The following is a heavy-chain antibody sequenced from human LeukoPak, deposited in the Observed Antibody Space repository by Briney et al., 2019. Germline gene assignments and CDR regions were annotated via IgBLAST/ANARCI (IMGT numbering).Heavy chain of an antibody. V-gene: IGHV1-8*01. CDR2: MNPTSGDT. J-gene: IGHJ6*03. CDR3: ARVVIKAFYYYYMDV. CDR1: GYTFSDYD. Sequence: GASVKVSCKASGYTFSDYDVNWVRQAPGQGLEWMGWMNPTSGDTGYAQKFQGRVTMTRSMSKNTVYMELSRLRSEDTAVYFCARVVIKAFYYYYMDVWGKGTT. D-gene: IGHD2-21*01.